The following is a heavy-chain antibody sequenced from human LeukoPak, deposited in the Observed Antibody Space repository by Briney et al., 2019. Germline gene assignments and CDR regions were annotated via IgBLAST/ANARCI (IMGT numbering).Heavy chain of an antibody. Sequence: ASVKVSCKASGYTFTNYYMHWVRQAPGQGLEWMGIINPSGGITNYAQKFQGRVTMTRDMSTSTVYMELSSLRSEDTAVYYCARVSVGATMLAYFDYWGQGTLVTVSS. CDR2: INPSGGIT. CDR1: GYTFTNYY. CDR3: ARVSVGATMLAYFDY. V-gene: IGHV1-46*01. J-gene: IGHJ4*02. D-gene: IGHD1-26*01.